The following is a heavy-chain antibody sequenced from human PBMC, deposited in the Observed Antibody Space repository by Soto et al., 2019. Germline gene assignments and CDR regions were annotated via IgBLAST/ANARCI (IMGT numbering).Heavy chain of an antibody. J-gene: IGHJ4*02. Sequence: SVKVSCKASGGTFSSYAISWVRQAPGQGLEWMGGIIPIFGTANYAQKFQGRVTITADESTSTAYMELSSLRSEDAAVYYCARGSYDFWSGYPPLDYWGKGTLVTVSS. CDR2: IIPIFGTA. CDR1: GGTFSSYA. V-gene: IGHV1-69*13. D-gene: IGHD3-3*01. CDR3: ARGSYDFWSGYPPLDY.